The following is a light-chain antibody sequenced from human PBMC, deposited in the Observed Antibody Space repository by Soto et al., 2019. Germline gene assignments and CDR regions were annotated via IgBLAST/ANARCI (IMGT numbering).Light chain of an antibody. V-gene: IGKV3-11*01. J-gene: IGKJ4*01. CDR2: DAS. CDR1: QSVSSY. CDR3: QHRSSWPRSVP. Sequence: EIVLTQSPVTLSLSPGERATLSCRASQSVSSYLAWYQQKPGQAPRLLIYDASNRATGIPARFSGSGSGTDFTLTISNLEPEDFAVYYCQHRSSWPRSVPFGGGTRVEI.